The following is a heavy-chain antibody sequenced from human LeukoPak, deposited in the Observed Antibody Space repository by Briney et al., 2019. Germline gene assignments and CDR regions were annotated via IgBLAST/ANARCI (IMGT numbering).Heavy chain of an antibody. J-gene: IGHJ4*02. D-gene: IGHD2-15*01. CDR2: FDPEDGET. CDR3: ARADIIVVAGATPVGSGFEY. Sequence: RASVKVSCKASGGTFSSYAISRVRQAPGKGLEWMGGFDPEDGETIYAQKFQGRVTMTRDTSTSTAYMELQSLTSDDTAVYYCARADIIVVAGATPVGSGFEYWGQGALITVS. CDR1: GGTFSSYA. V-gene: IGHV1-18*01.